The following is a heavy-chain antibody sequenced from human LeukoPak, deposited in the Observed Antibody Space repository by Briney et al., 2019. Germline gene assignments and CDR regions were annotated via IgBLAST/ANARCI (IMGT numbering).Heavy chain of an antibody. D-gene: IGHD2-2*01. CDR3: ARGSGYCSSTSCRYYMDV. CDR1: GFTFSTYW. V-gene: IGHV3-74*01. CDR2: ISSDGSST. Sequence: GGSLRLSCAASGFTFSTYWMHWVRQAPGKGLVWVSRISSDGSSTSYADSVKGRFTISRDNAKNTLYLQMNSLRAEDTAVYYCARGSGYCSSTSCRYYMDVWGKGTTVNVS. J-gene: IGHJ6*03.